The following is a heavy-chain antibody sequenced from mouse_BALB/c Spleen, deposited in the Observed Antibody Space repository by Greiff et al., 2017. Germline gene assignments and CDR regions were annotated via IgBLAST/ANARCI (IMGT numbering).Heavy chain of an antibody. J-gene: IGHJ4*01. CDR2: ISSGGSYT. CDR3: ARHGGYYGGPYAMDY. Sequence: EVQVVESGGDLVKPGGSLKISCAASGFTFSSYGMSWVRQTPDKRLEWVATISSGGSYTYYPDSVKGRFTISRDNAKNTLYLQMSSLKSEDTAMYYCARHGGYYGGPYAMDYWGQGTSVTVSS. D-gene: IGHD1-1*01. V-gene: IGHV5-6*01. CDR1: GFTFSSYG.